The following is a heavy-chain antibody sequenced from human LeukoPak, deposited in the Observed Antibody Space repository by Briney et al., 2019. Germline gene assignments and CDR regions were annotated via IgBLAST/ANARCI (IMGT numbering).Heavy chain of an antibody. CDR1: GFTFSSYA. J-gene: IGHJ4*02. V-gene: IGHV3-23*01. D-gene: IGHD5-18*01. CDR2: ISGNGGST. Sequence: GGSLRLSCAASGFTFSSYAMSWVRQAPGKGLEWVSAISGNGGSTYYADSVKGRFTISRDNSKNTLYLQMNSLRAEDTAVYYCARDSLGGYGYGFPLVDYDYWSQGTLVTVSS. CDR3: ARDSLGGYGYGFPLVDYDY.